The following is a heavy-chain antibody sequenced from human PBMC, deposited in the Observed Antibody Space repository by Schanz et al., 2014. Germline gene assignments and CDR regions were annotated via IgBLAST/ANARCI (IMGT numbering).Heavy chain of an antibody. CDR1: GFFFGDYY. Sequence: QVQAVQSGGGLAKPGGSLRLSCAASGFFFGDYYMTRIRQAPGKGLEWLSYISDSGTYTNYADSMKGRFTISRDNTKSSPYLQMNSRRVDDTAVYYCAANSGWRPSTDFWRHGSPVTVSS. D-gene: IGHD6-19*01. CDR3: AANSGWRPSTDF. V-gene: IGHV3-11*05. J-gene: IGHJ4*03. CDR2: ISDSGTYT.